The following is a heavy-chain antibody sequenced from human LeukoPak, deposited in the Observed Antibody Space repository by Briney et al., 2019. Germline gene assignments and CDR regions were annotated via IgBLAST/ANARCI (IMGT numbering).Heavy chain of an antibody. Sequence: GGSLRLSCAASGFTFSSYGMHWVRQAPGKGLEWVAVISYDGSNKYYADSVKGRFTISRDNSKNTLYLQMNSLRAEDTAVYYCAKLWFGEFLHNWFDPWGQGTLVTVSS. V-gene: IGHV3-30*18. CDR2: ISYDGSNK. D-gene: IGHD3-10*01. CDR3: AKLWFGEFLHNWFDP. CDR1: GFTFSSYG. J-gene: IGHJ5*02.